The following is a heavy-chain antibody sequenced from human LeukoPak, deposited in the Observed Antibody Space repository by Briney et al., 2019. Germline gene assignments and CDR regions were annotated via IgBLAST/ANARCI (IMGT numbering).Heavy chain of an antibody. V-gene: IGHV4-34*01. D-gene: IGHD6-13*01. CDR1: GGSFSGYY. Sequence: SETLSLTCAVYGGSFSGYYWSWIRQPPGKGLEWIGEINHSGSTNYNPSLKSRVTISVDTSENQFSLKLSSVTAADTAVYYCARGWYGGYFDYWGQGTLVTVSS. CDR3: ARGWYGGYFDY. CDR2: INHSGST. J-gene: IGHJ4*02.